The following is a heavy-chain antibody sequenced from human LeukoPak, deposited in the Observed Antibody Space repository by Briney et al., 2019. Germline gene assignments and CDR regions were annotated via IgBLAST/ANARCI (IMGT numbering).Heavy chain of an antibody. V-gene: IGHV4-34*01. CDR1: GGSFSGYY. CDR3: ARLGRHYCSSTSCYRGNYYYYYMDV. Sequence: SETLSPTCAVYGGSFSGYYWSWIRQPPGKGLEWIGEINHSGSTNYNPSLKSRVTISVDTSKNQFSLKLSSVTAADTAVYYCARLGRHYCSSTSCYRGNYYYYYMDVWGKGTTVTVSS. D-gene: IGHD2-2*01. J-gene: IGHJ6*03. CDR2: INHSGST.